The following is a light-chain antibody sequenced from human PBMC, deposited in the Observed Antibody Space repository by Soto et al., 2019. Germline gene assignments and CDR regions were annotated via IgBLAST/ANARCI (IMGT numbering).Light chain of an antibody. CDR1: SSDVGSYNL. CDR2: EGS. CDR3: CSYAGSSTLYV. Sequence: QSVLTQPASVSGTPAQSITISCTGTSSDVGSYNLVSWYQQHPGKAPKLMIYEGSKRPSGVSNRFSGSKSGNTTSLTISGLQAEDEADYYCCSYAGSSTLYVFGTGIKVTVL. V-gene: IGLV2-23*01. J-gene: IGLJ1*01.